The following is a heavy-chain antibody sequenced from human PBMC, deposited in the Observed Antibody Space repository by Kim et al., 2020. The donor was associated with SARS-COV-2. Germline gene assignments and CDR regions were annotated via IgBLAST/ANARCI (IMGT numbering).Heavy chain of an antibody. CDR2: IYYSGST. D-gene: IGHD6-13*01. V-gene: IGHV4-39*01. Sequence: SETLSLTCTVSGGSISSSSYYWGWIRQPPGKGLEWIGSIYYSGSTYYNPSLKSRVTISVDTSKNQFSLKLSSVTAADTAVYYCARQFIAAAGLDAFDIWGQGTMVTVSS. CDR1: GGSISSSSYY. J-gene: IGHJ3*02. CDR3: ARQFIAAAGLDAFDI.